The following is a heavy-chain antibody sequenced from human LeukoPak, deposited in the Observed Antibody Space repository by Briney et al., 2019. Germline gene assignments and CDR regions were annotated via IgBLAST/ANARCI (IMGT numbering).Heavy chain of an antibody. V-gene: IGHV3-30*18. CDR2: ISYDGSNK. J-gene: IGHJ4*02. CDR1: GFTFSSYG. D-gene: IGHD2-15*01. Sequence: GGSLRLSCAASGFTFSSYGMHWVRQAPGKGLEWVAVISYDGSNKYYADSVKGRFTISRDNSKNTLYLQMNSLRAEDTAVYYCAKDRRVGWYRRTPPDYWGQGTLVTVSS. CDR3: AKDRRVGWYRRTPPDY.